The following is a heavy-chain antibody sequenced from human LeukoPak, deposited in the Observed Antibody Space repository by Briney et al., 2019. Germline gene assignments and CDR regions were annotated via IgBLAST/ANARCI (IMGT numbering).Heavy chain of an antibody. Sequence: ASVKVSCKASGYTLTSYYLHWVRQAPGPGLEWMAIINPSGGSTSHAQKFQGRVTMTRDTSASTVYMELSSLRSEDTAVYYCASVYKYGMDVWGQGTTVTVSS. V-gene: IGHV1-46*01. CDR1: GYTLTSYY. J-gene: IGHJ6*02. CDR3: ASVYKYGMDV. CDR2: INPSGGST.